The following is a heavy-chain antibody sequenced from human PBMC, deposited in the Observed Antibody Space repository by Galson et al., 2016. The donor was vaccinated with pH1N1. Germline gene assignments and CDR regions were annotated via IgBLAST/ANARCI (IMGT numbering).Heavy chain of an antibody. CDR1: GDSLTNHW. Sequence: QSGAEVKKPGESLKISCQGSGDSLTNHWIAWVRQMSGKGLEWMGIIYPGDSDTRYSPSFQGQVTISADKSMNTAYLQWNSLKASDTAIYYCARVKNPNSNWNNWFDPWGQGTLVTVSS. CDR2: IYPGDSDT. D-gene: IGHD4-11*01. J-gene: IGHJ5*02. V-gene: IGHV5-51*03. CDR3: ARVKNPNSNWNNWFDP.